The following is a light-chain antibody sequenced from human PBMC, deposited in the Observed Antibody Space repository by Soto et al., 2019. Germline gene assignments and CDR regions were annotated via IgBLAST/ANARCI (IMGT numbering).Light chain of an antibody. Sequence: QSALTQPASVSGSPGQSITISCAGTSGDVGGYNFVCWFQQHPGKAPKLMIYDVSVRPSGVSSRFSGSKSGNTASLTISGLQADDEAVYYCSSYTTTSTLKFGGGTKVTVL. V-gene: IGLV2-14*01. CDR2: DVS. J-gene: IGLJ2*01. CDR1: SGDVGGYNF. CDR3: SSYTTTSTLK.